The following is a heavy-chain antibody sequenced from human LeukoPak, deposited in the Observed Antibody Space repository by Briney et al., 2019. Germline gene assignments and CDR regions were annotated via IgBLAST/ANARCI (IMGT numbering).Heavy chain of an antibody. V-gene: IGHV3-74*03. D-gene: IGHD4-17*01. J-gene: IGHJ2*01. CDR2: ISGDGSDT. CDR3: ARWTPTYGDHYYWYFDL. Sequence: PGGSLRLSCAASGFTFSSFSMHWARQAPGKGLVWVSHISGDGSDTKYADSVKGRFTISRDNAKSTMYLQMNSLRAEDTAVYYCARWTPTYGDHYYWYFDLWGRGTPVTVSA. CDR1: GFTFSSFS.